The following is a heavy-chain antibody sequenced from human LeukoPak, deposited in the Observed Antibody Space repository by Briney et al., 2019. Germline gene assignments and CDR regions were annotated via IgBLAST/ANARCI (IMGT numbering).Heavy chain of an antibody. D-gene: IGHD3-22*01. V-gene: IGHV4-59*02. J-gene: IGHJ4*02. CDR2: IFDSGST. CDR1: DGSVTRFY. Sequence: PSETLSLTCTVPDGSVTRFYWSWLRQPPGKGLEWIGFIFDSGSTKYNPSLKSRVTISADTSKKQFSLKLSSVTAADTAVYYCARARSPKDYYSDTSGYYYFDSWGQGAQVTVSS. CDR3: ARARSPKDYYSDTSGYYYFDS.